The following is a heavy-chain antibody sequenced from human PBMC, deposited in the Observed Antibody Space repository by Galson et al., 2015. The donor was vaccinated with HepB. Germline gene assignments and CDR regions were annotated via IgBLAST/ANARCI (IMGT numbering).Heavy chain of an antibody. CDR3: ARERYDSPALDY. D-gene: IGHD3-22*01. Sequence: SLRLSCAASGFTFSSYGMHWVRQAPGKGLEWVAVIWYDGSKKYYADSVKGRFTISRDNSKNTLYLQMNSLRAEDTAVYYCARERYDSPALDYWGQGTLVTVSS. CDR2: IWYDGSKK. J-gene: IGHJ4*02. CDR1: GFTFSSYG. V-gene: IGHV3-33*01.